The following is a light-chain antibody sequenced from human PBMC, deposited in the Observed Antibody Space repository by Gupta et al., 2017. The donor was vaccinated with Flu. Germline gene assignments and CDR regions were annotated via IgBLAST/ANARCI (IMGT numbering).Light chain of an antibody. V-gene: IGKV3-15*01. Sequence: EIMMTQSPATLSVSPGERATLSCRASQSVGSNLAWYQQKPGQAPRLLIYGVSTRATGIPARFSGSGSGTEFTLTISSLQSEDFAVYYCQQYINWRTFGQGTKVEIK. J-gene: IGKJ1*01. CDR3: QQYINWRT. CDR2: GVS. CDR1: QSVGSN.